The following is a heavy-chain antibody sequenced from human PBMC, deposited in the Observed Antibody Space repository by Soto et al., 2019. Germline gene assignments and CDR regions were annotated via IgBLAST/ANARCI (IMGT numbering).Heavy chain of an antibody. V-gene: IGHV1-69*04. Sequence: QVQLVQSGAEVKRPGSSVKVSCKASGDTFSFYSINWVRQAPGLGLEWMGRVNPILSMSNYAKRFQGRVTMTADKSTCTDYMELSGLRSEDTAMYYCATSYGSGYRAFDYWGQGALVTVSS. CDR3: ATSYGSGYRAFDY. CDR1: GDTFSFYS. CDR2: VNPILSMS. J-gene: IGHJ4*02. D-gene: IGHD3-10*01.